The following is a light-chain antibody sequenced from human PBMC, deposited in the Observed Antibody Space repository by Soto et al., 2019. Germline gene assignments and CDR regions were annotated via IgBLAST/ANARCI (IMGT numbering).Light chain of an antibody. CDR2: DVS. CDR1: SSDFGGYDL. J-gene: IGLJ3*02. CDR3: SSYTGSSTWV. Sequence: QSALTQPASVSGSPGQSIPISCTGTSSDFGGYDLVSWFQQHPGKAPKLIIYDVSNRPSGVSYRFSGSKSGNTASLTISGLQAEDEADYYCSSYTGSSTWVFGGGTQLTVL. V-gene: IGLV2-14*01.